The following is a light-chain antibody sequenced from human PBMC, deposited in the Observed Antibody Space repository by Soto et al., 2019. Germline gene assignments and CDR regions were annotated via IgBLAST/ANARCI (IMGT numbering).Light chain of an antibody. CDR1: SSDVGAFNY. Sequence: ALIQPASVSGSPGQSIAISCTGTSSDVGAFNYVSWYQQHPGKAPKFMIFDVSSRPSGVSDRFSGSKSGNTASLTISGLQTEDEADYYCASYTTSSTYVFGTGTKVTVL. CDR3: ASYTTSSTYV. V-gene: IGLV2-14*03. CDR2: DVS. J-gene: IGLJ1*01.